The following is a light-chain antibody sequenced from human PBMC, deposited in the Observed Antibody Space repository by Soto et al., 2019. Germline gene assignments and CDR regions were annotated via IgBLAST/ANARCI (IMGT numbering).Light chain of an antibody. CDR3: QQFITYPLT. J-gene: IGKJ5*01. CDR1: QGIKSA. Sequence: AIQVTQSPSSLSASVGDRVTITCRASQGIKSALVWYQQKPGKAPKLLISDASILESGVPSRFSGSGSGTDFTLTISSLQPEDFATYFCQQFITYPLTFGQGTRLETK. CDR2: DAS. V-gene: IGKV1-13*02.